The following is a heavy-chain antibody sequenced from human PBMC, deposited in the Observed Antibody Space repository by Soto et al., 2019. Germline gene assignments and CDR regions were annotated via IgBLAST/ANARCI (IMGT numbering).Heavy chain of an antibody. V-gene: IGHV4-30-4*01. CDR2: IYYSGST. D-gene: IGHD3-22*01. CDR3: CRSSGYSPDAFDI. Sequence: QVQLQESGPGLVKPSQTLSLTCTVSGGSISSGDYYWSWIRQPPGKGLEWIGYIYYSGSTYYNPSLKSRVTISVDTSKNQFSLKLSSVTAADTAVYYCCRSSGYSPDAFDIWGQGTMVTVSS. J-gene: IGHJ3*02. CDR1: GGSISSGDYY.